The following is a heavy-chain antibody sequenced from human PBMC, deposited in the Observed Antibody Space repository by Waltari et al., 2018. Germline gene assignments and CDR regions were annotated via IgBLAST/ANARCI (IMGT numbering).Heavy chain of an antibody. CDR1: GGTFSSSA. Sequence: QVQLVQSGAEVKKPGSSVKVSCKASGGTFSSSAISWVRQAPGQGLEWMGGIIPTFGTANDAHKFKGRVTITTDESTSTAYMELSSLRSEDTAVYYCARLLEPAYGMDVWGQGTTVTVSS. D-gene: IGHD1-1*01. V-gene: IGHV1-69*05. J-gene: IGHJ6*02. CDR3: ARLLEPAYGMDV. CDR2: IIPTFGTA.